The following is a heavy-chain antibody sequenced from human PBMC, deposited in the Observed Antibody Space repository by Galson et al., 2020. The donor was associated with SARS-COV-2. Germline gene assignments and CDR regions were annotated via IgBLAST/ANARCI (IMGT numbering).Heavy chain of an antibody. CDR3: ARREWGRSFYFDY. D-gene: IGHD3-3*02. Sequence: GESLKISCQTFGYSLTNYWIAWVRQMPGQGLEWMGIIYPGDSDTRYSPSFQGQVTISVDKSIGTAYLQWSSLQASDTAIYYCARREWGRSFYFDYWGQGTLVTVSS. V-gene: IGHV5-51*01. J-gene: IGHJ4*02. CDR2: IYPGDSDT. CDR1: GYSLTNYW.